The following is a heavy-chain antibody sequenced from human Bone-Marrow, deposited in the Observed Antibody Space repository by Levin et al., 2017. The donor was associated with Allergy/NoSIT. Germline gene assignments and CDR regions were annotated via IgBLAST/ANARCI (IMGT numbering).Heavy chain of an antibody. CDR2: IYPGDSDT. V-gene: IGHV5-51*01. J-gene: IGHJ5*02. D-gene: IGHD4-17*01. Sequence: GESLKISCQGSGYSLSIYWIGWVRQMPGKGLEWMGIIYPGDSDTRYSPSFQGQVTISADKSISTTYLQWSSLRASDTAMYFCAGSYYGDNGGGWFDPWGQGTLVTVSS. CDR3: AGSYYGDNGGGWFDP. CDR1: GYSLSIYW.